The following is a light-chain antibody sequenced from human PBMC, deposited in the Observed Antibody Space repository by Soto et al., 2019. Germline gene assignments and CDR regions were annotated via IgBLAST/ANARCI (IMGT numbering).Light chain of an antibody. CDR2: DAS. Sequence: DIQLTQSPSFLSASVGDRVTITCRASQGVSSYLAWYQQKPGSAPKLLIYDASTLQSGVPSRFSGSGSGTEFTLAISSLQPEDCATYYCQQLNSYPRTFGQGTKLEIK. CDR3: QQLNSYPRT. V-gene: IGKV1-9*01. CDR1: QGVSSY. J-gene: IGKJ2*01.